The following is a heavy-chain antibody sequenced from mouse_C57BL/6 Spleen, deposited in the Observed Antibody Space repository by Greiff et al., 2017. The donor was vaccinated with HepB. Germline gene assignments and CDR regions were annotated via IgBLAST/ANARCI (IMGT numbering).Heavy chain of an antibody. CDR1: GFTFSSYA. CDR3: ARDGDWNFDY. D-gene: IGHD3-3*01. CDR2: ISDGGSYT. J-gene: IGHJ2*01. Sequence: DVMLVESGGGLVKPGGSLKLSCAASGFTFSSYAMSWVRQTPEKRLEWVATISDGGSYTYYPDNVKGRFTISRDNAKNNLYLQMSHLKSEDTAMYYCARDGDWNFDYWGQGTTLTVSS. V-gene: IGHV5-4*01.